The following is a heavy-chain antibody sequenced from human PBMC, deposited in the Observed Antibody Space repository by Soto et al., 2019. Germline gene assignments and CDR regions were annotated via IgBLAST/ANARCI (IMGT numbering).Heavy chain of an antibody. V-gene: IGHV3-74*01. CDR2: INSDGSRT. D-gene: IGHD3-22*01. CDR1: GFTFSSYW. CDR3: ASDLSPYYDSSGYSYSMNV. J-gene: IGHJ6*02. Sequence: GGSLRLSCAASGFTFSSYWMHWVRQAPGKGLVWVSRINSDGSRTSFADSVQGRFTISRDNAENTLYLQMNSLRAEDTAVYYCASDLSPYYDSSGYSYSMNVWGQGTTVTVSS.